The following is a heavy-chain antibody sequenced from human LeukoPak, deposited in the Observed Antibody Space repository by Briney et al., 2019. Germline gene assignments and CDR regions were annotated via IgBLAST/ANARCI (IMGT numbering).Heavy chain of an antibody. V-gene: IGHV1-69*13. CDR2: IIPIFGTA. CDR1: GYTLIELS. CDR3: WGGGWKKPFDY. D-gene: IGHD2-21*01. Sequence: ASVKVSCKVSGYTLIELSMHWVRQAPGKGLEWMGGIIPIFGTANYAQKFQGRVTITADESTSTAYMELSSLRSEDTAVYYCWGGGWKKPFDYWGQGTLVTVSS. J-gene: IGHJ4*02.